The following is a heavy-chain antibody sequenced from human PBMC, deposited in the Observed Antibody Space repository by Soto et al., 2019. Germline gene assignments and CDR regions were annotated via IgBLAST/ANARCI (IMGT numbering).Heavy chain of an antibody. D-gene: IGHD3-10*01. CDR1: GFTFRWFG. CDR2: ISNDGSNE. Sequence: VGSLRLSCAGSGFTFRWFGMNWVRQAPGKGLEWVARISNDGSNEYYVDSVKGRFTISRDNSKNTLYLQMDSLRAEDTAVYYCAKGEVRGIIPSYFDYWGLGTLVTVSS. CDR3: AKGEVRGIIPSYFDY. J-gene: IGHJ4*02. V-gene: IGHV3-30*18.